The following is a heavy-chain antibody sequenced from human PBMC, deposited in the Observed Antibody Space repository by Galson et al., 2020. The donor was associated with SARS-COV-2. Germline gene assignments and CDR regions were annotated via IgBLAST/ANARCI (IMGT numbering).Heavy chain of an antibody. D-gene: IGHD5-12*01. CDR3: AREGMATGYYYYGMGV. J-gene: IGHJ6*02. CDR1: GGSVSSGRYY. Sequence: SETLSLTCTVSGGSVSSGRYYWSWIRQPPGKGLEWIGYIYYSGSTNYNPSLKSRVTISVDTSKNQFSLKLSSVTAADTAVYYCAREGMATGYYYYGMGVWGQWTTVTVSS. V-gene: IGHV4-61*01. CDR2: IYYSGST.